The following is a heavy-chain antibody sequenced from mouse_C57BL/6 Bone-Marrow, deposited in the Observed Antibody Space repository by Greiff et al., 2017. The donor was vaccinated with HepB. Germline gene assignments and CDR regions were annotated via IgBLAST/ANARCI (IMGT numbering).Heavy chain of an antibody. Sequence: EVKLQQSGPELVKPGASVKISCKASGYSFTDYNMNWVKQSNGKSLEWIGVINPNYGTTSYNQKFKGKATLTVDQSSSTAYMQLNSLTSEDSAVYYCARGGYYDYTPAWFAYWGQGTLVTVSA. J-gene: IGHJ3*01. CDR1: GYSFTDYN. CDR3: ARGGYYDYTPAWFAY. CDR2: INPNYGTT. D-gene: IGHD2-4*01. V-gene: IGHV1-39*01.